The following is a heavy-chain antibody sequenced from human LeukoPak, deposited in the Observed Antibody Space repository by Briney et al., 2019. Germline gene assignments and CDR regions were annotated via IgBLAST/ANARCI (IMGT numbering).Heavy chain of an antibody. CDR2: INHSGST. V-gene: IGHV4-34*01. Sequence: PSETLSLTCAVYGGSFRVYYWRWIRQPPGKGLEWIGEINHSGSTNYNPSLKSRVTISVDTSKNQFSLKLSSVTAADTAVYYCGRVNRGCSGSYYFDYWGQGTLVTVSS. CDR3: GRVNRGCSGSYYFDY. J-gene: IGHJ4*02. CDR1: GGSFRVYY. D-gene: IGHD2-15*01.